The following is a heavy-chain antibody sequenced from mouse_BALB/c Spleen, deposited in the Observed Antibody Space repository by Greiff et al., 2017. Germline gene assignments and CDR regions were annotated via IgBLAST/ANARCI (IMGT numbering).Heavy chain of an antibody. D-gene: IGHD1-1*01. V-gene: IGHV14-3*02. J-gene: IGHJ2*01. CDR2: IDPANGNT. CDR3: ARCPYYYGRSYVTSDY. Sequence: EVQLQQSGAELVKPGASVKLSCTASGFNIKDTYMHWVKQRPEQGLEWIGRIDPANGNTKYDPKFQGKATITADTSSNTAYLQLSSLTSEDTAVYYCARCPYYYGRSYVTSDYWGQGTTLTVSS. CDR1: GFNIKDTY.